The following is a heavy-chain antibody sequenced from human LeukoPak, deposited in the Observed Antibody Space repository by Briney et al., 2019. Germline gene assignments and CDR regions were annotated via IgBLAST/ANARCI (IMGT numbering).Heavy chain of an antibody. D-gene: IGHD6-19*01. V-gene: IGHV3-30*18. Sequence: PGGSLRLSCAASGFTCSSAGMHGVRRAPGKGGEGGAVMLCDGSKEYYPDSVKGRFTIYRDNSKDKLYLQMNRLRVEDTDVYYCAKEQSSGWYRVADHWGQGTLVTVSS. CDR1: GFTCSSAG. CDR3: AKEQSSGWYRVADH. J-gene: IGHJ4*02. CDR2: MLCDGSKE.